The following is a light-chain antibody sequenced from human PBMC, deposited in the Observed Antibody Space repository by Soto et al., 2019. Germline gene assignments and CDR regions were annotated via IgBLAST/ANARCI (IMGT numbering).Light chain of an antibody. CDR2: LNSDGSH. Sequence: QPVLTQSPSASASLGASVKLTCTLSSGHSTYAIAGHQQQPEKGPRYLMKLNSDGSHNKGDAIPDRFSGSSSGAARPLTITSLQSEDEDDYYCQNWGTAIHDVVFGGGTKLTVL. J-gene: IGLJ2*01. CDR3: QNWGTAIHDVV. CDR1: SGHSTYA. V-gene: IGLV4-69*01.